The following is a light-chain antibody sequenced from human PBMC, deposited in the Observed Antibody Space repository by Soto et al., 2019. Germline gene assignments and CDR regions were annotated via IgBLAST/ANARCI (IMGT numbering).Light chain of an antibody. V-gene: IGKV3-20*01. Sequence: EIVIKQSSATPSVSPRGRTTLPCRASQSVSRRLAWYQHRPGQSPRLLISGASMRASGVPVRFSGSGSGTDFTLTISRLEPEDFAVYYCQQYGGSPITFGLGTRLEIK. J-gene: IGKJ5*01. CDR1: QSVSRR. CDR3: QQYGGSPIT. CDR2: GAS.